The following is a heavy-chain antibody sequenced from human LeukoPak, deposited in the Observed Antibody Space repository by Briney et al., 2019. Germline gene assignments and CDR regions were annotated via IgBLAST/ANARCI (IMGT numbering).Heavy chain of an antibody. V-gene: IGHV3-30-3*01. CDR3: ASDSPGYDSGSYFAY. CDR2: ISYDGSNK. D-gene: IGHD2-15*01. J-gene: IGHJ4*02. CDR1: GFTFSSYA. Sequence: GRSLRLSCAASGFTFSSYAMHWVRQAPGKGLEWVAVISYDGSNKYYADSVKGRFTISRDNSKNTLYLQMNSLRAEDTAVYYCASDSPGYDSGSYFAYWGQGTLVTVSS.